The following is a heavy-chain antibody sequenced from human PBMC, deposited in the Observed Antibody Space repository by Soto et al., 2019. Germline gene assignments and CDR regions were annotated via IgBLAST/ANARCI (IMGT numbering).Heavy chain of an antibody. V-gene: IGHV1-69*13. Sequence: ASVKVSCKASGGTFSSYAISWVRQAPGQGLEWMGGIIPIFGTANYAQKFQGRVTITADESTSTAYMELSSLRSEDTAVYYCASYSSGWYDVSYWGKGTLVTVSS. D-gene: IGHD6-19*01. CDR1: GGTFSSYA. CDR2: IIPIFGTA. CDR3: ASYSSGWYDVSY. J-gene: IGHJ4*02.